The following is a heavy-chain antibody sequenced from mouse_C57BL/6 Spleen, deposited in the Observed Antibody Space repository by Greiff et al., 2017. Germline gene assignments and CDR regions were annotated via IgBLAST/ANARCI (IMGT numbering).Heavy chain of an antibody. CDR3: ARNRRVYYEGGFYFCY. CDR1: GFSLTSYG. V-gene: IGHV2-2*01. CDR2: IWSGGST. J-gene: IGHJ2*01. D-gene: IGHD1-1*01. Sequence: VKLMESGPGLVQPSQSLSITCTVSGFSLTSYGVHWVRQSPGQGLEWLGVIWSGGSTDYNAAFISRLSISKDNSKSQVFFKMNSLQADDTAIYYCARNRRVYYEGGFYFCYWGPSATLTVSS.